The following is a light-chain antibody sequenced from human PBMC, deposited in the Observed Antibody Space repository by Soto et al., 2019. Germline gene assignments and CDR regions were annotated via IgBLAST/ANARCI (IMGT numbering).Light chain of an antibody. V-gene: IGLV2-14*01. CDR3: TSYPSSYTYV. J-gene: IGLJ1*01. CDR1: SSDVGAYHY. CDR2: EVS. Sequence: QSVLTQPASVSGSPGQSITISCTGTSSDVGAYHYVSWYQQHPGKAPKLIIYEVSNRPSGVSNRFSGSKSGNTASLTPAGLQAEDEAEYYCTSYPSSYTYVFGTGTKLTVL.